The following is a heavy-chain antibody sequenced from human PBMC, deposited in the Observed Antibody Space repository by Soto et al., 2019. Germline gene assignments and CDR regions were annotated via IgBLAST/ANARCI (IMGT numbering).Heavy chain of an antibody. D-gene: IGHD2-8*01. J-gene: IGHJ5*01. CDR3: ARLIGNSWLDS. CDR2: TYYRFKWDY. V-gene: IGHV6-1*01. Sequence: QTLSLTFGLSGANVFTHTATCDWIRHSPSRGLEWLGRTYYRFKWDYDYAASVKGRININPDTSNNQVSLHLDSVTPDDTAVYYCARLIGNSWLDSWGQGTLVTVSS. CDR1: GANVFTHTAT.